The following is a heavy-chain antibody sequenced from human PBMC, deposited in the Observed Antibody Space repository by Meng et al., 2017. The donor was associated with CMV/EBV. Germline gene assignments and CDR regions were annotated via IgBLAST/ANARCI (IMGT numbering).Heavy chain of an antibody. CDR2: IRYDGSNK. CDR3: AKDRVSRFDY. V-gene: IGHV3-30*02. CDR1: GFTFSSYG. J-gene: IGHJ4*02. D-gene: IGHD4-11*01. Sequence: GESLKISCAASGFTFSSYGMHWVRQAPGKGLEWVAFIRYDGSNKYYADSVKGRFTISRDNSKNTLYLQMNSLRAEDTAVYYCAKDRVSRFDYWGQGTLVTVSS.